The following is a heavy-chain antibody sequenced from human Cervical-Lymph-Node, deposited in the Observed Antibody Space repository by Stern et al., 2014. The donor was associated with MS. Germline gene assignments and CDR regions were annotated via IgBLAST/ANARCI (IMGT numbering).Heavy chain of an antibody. CDR2: FYHRGST. J-gene: IGHJ4*02. Sequence: QVQLQESGPGLVKPSETLSLMCSVSSGFIGNNYWSWIRQPPGKGLEWIGPFYHRGSTYYNPSLKSRVTISLDTSKIQLSLRLSSVTAADTAVYYCARAGPYDYIWGNFRHRAFYFDSWGQGALVTVSS. CDR3: ARAGPYDYIWGNFRHRAFYFDS. V-gene: IGHV4-59*01. CDR1: SGFIGNNY. D-gene: IGHD3-16*02.